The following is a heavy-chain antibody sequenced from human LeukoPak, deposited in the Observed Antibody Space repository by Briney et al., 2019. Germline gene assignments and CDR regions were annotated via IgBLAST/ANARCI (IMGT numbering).Heavy chain of an antibody. J-gene: IGHJ6*03. D-gene: IGHD1-26*01. CDR2: ISSSSSYI. V-gene: IGHV3-21*01. CDR3: ARDTAYQWELPRVGYYYYYYVDV. Sequence: GGSLRLSCAASGFTFSSYSMNWVRQAPGKGLEWVSSISSSSSYIYYADSVKGRFTISRDNAKNSLYLQMNSLRAEDTAVYYCARDTAYQWELPRVGYYYYYYVDVWGKGTTVTVSS. CDR1: GFTFSSYS.